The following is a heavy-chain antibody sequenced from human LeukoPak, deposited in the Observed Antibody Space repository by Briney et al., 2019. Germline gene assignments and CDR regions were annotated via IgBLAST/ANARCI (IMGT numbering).Heavy chain of an antibody. V-gene: IGHV4-59*01. CDR3: ARDGGLQSHFDY. J-gene: IGHJ4*02. CDR1: GDSFNEYY. Sequence: PSDTLSLTCSVFGDSFNEYYWNWVRQPPGKGLQWIGYIYHNGNSNYNPSLKGRLTISVDTAKNQFSLKLTSVTAADTAVYYCARDGGLQSHFDYWGQGALVTVSS. CDR2: IYHNGNS. D-gene: IGHD5-24*01.